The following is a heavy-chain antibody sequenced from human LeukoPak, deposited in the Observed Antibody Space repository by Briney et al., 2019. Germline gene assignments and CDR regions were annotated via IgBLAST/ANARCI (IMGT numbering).Heavy chain of an antibody. Sequence: GGSLRLSCAASGFTFSSYAMHWVRQAPGKGLEWVAVISYDGSNKYYADSVKGRFTISRDNSKNTLYLQMNSLRAEDTAVYYCAKSRTGVYYFDYWGQGTPVTVSS. CDR2: ISYDGSNK. D-gene: IGHD3-10*01. V-gene: IGHV3-30-3*02. J-gene: IGHJ4*02. CDR1: GFTFSSYA. CDR3: AKSRTGVYYFDY.